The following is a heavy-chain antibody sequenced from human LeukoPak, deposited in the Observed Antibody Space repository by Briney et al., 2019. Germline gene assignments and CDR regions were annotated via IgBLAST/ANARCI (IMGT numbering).Heavy chain of an antibody. Sequence: GGSLRLSCGASGFTFSSYAMSWVRQAPGKGLEWVSAISGSGGGTYYADSVKGRFTISRDNSKNTLYLQMNSLRAEDTAVYYCAKDTPDDIAVAAPYFDYWGQGTLVTVSS. CDR3: AKDTPDDIAVAAPYFDY. D-gene: IGHD6-19*01. CDR2: ISGSGGGT. V-gene: IGHV3-23*01. CDR1: GFTFSSYA. J-gene: IGHJ4*02.